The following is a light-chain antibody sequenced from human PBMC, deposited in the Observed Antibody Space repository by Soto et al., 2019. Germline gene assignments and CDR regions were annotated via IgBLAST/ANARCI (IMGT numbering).Light chain of an antibody. Sequence: DIQMTQSPSTLSASVGDRVTITCRASQSIGRWLAWYQQKPGKAPKLLIYDASNLQSGVPSRLSGSGSGTEFTLTISSLQPDDFATYYCQQYNISSRTFGQGTKVDFK. CDR3: QQYNISSRT. CDR1: QSIGRW. V-gene: IGKV1-5*01. CDR2: DAS. J-gene: IGKJ1*01.